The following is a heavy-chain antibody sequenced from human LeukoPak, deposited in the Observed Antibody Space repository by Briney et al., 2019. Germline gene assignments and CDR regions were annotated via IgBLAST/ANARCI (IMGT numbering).Heavy chain of an antibody. CDR2: INTNTGNP. D-gene: IGHD2-21*02. CDR1: GYTFTSYA. V-gene: IGHV7-4-1*02. Sequence: ASVKVSCKASGYTFTSYAMNWVRQAPGQGLEWMGWINTNTGNPTYAQGFTGRFVFSLDTSVSTAYLQISSLKAEDTAVYYCARDSSLYCGGDCWSPAENDWGQGTLVTVSS. J-gene: IGHJ4*02. CDR3: ARDSSLYCGGDCWSPAEND.